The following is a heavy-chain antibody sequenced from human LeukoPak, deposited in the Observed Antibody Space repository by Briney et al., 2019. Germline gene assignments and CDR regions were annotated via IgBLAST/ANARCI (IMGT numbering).Heavy chain of an antibody. D-gene: IGHD6-19*01. CDR2: IYYSGST. CDR3: ASQPYSSGWYRSGYFDY. CDR1: GGSFSGYY. Sequence: SETLSLTCAVYGGSFSGYYWSWIRQPPGKGLEWIGYIYYSGSTNYNPSLKSRVTISVDTSKNQFSLKLSSVTAADTAVYYCASQPYSSGWYRSGYFDYWGQGTLVTVSS. V-gene: IGHV4-59*08. J-gene: IGHJ4*02.